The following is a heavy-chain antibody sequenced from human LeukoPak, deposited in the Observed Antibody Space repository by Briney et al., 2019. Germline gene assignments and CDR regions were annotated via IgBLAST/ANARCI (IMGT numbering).Heavy chain of an antibody. CDR3: ARDSHTYYYGSGSYYNPNWFDP. V-gene: IGHV3-9*01. CDR1: GFTFDDHA. J-gene: IGHJ5*02. Sequence: PGGSLRLSCAASGFTFDDHAMHWVRQAPGKGLEWVSGISWNSGSIGYADSVKGRFTISRDNAKNSLYLQMNSLRAEDTAVYYCARDSHTYYYGSGSYYNPNWFDPWGQGTLVTVSS. CDR2: ISWNSGSI. D-gene: IGHD3-10*01.